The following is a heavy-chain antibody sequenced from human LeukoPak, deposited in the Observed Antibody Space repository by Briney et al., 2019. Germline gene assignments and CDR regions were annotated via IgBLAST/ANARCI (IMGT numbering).Heavy chain of an antibody. D-gene: IGHD3-3*01. CDR1: GYTFTSYD. Sequence: ASVKVSCKASGYTFTSYDIKWVRQATGQGLEWMGWMNPNSGNTGYAQKFQGRVTMTRNTSISTAYMELSSLRPEDTAVYYCARATIWEWPMGYMDVWGKGTTVTVSS. CDR3: ARATIWEWPMGYMDV. V-gene: IGHV1-8*01. J-gene: IGHJ6*03. CDR2: MNPNSGNT.